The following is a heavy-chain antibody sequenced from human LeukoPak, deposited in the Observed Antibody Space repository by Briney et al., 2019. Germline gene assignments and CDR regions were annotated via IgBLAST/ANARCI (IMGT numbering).Heavy chain of an antibody. Sequence: KPSETLSLTCTVSGGYISSSSYYWGWIRQPPGKGLEWIGSIYYSGSTYYNPSLKSRVTISVDTSKNQFSLKLSSVTAADTAVYYCARCMKGSNAVDYWGQGTLVTVSS. D-gene: IGHD1-1*01. CDR1: GGYISSSSYY. J-gene: IGHJ4*02. CDR3: ARCMKGSNAVDY. CDR2: IYYSGST. V-gene: IGHV4-39*01.